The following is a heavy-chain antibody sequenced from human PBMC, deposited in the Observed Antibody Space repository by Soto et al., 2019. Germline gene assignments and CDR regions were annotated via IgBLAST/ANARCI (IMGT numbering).Heavy chain of an antibody. Sequence: PGESLKISCKGSGYSFTSYWIGWVRQMPGKGLEWMGIIYPGDSDTRYSPSFQGQVTISADKSISTAYLQWSSLKASDTAMYYCARKRRPIKPDMARSAFDIWGQGTMVTVSS. CDR2: IYPGDSDT. D-gene: IGHD3-9*01. J-gene: IGHJ3*02. V-gene: IGHV5-51*01. CDR3: ARKRRPIKPDMARSAFDI. CDR1: GYSFTSYW.